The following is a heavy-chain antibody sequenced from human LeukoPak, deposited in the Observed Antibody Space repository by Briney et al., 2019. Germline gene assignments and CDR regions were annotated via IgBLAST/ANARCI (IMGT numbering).Heavy chain of an antibody. Sequence: PSETLSLTCAVYGGSFSGYYWAWIRQPPGKGLEWIGEINHSGSTNYNPALKSRVTRSIDTSKNQFSLKLSSVTAADTAAYYCARQGATFGDYDILTGYYPRFWYFDLWGRGTLVTVSS. CDR2: INHSGST. D-gene: IGHD3-9*01. CDR1: GGSFSGYY. CDR3: ARQGATFGDYDILTGYYPRFWYFDL. J-gene: IGHJ2*01. V-gene: IGHV4-34*01.